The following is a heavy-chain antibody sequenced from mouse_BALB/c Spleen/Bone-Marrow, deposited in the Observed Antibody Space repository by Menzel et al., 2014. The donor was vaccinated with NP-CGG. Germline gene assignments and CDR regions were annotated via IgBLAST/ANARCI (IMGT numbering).Heavy chain of an antibody. CDR3: ATMITDWYFDV. V-gene: IGHV14-3*02. CDR1: GFNIKDTY. Sequence: EVKLVESGAELVKPGASVKLSCTASGFNIKDTYMHWVKQRPEQGLEWIGRIDPANGNTKYDPKFQGKATITADTSSKTAYLQLSSLTSEDTAVYYCATMITDWYFDVWGAGTTVTVSS. D-gene: IGHD2-4*01. CDR2: IDPANGNT. J-gene: IGHJ1*01.